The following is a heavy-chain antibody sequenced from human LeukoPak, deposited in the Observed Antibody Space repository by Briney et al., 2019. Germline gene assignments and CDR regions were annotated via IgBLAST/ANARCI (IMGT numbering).Heavy chain of an antibody. Sequence: GGSLRLSCAVSGFTSSSYWMSWVRQAPGKGLEWVANIKQDGSEKYYVDSVKGRFTTSRDNAKNSLYLQMNSLRAEDTAVYYCARAPYCIGGSCRFDYWGQGTLVTVSS. J-gene: IGHJ4*02. CDR1: GFTSSSYW. CDR3: ARAPYCIGGSCRFDY. CDR2: IKQDGSEK. D-gene: IGHD2-15*01. V-gene: IGHV3-7*03.